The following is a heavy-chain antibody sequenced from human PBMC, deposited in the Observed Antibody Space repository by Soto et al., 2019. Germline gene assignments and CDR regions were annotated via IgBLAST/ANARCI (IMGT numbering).Heavy chain of an antibody. Sequence: QVQLVQSGAEVNKPGASVKVSCKASGYTFTGYYMHGVRQAPGQGLEWMGWINPNSGGTNYAQKLQGWVTMTRDTSISTAYMELSRLRSDDTAVYYCARDLRYGYGHRYYYYGMDVWGQGTTVTVSS. V-gene: IGHV1-2*04. J-gene: IGHJ6*02. CDR1: GYTFTGYY. D-gene: IGHD5-18*01. CDR2: INPNSGGT. CDR3: ARDLRYGYGHRYYYYGMDV.